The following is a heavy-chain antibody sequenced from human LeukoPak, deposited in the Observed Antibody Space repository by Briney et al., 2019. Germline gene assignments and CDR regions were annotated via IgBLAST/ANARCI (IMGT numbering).Heavy chain of an antibody. CDR2: SNAGNGNT. CDR1: GYTFTSYA. V-gene: IGHV1-3*02. Sequence: GASVKVSCKASGYTFTSYAMHWVRQAPGQRLEWMGWSNAGNGNTRYSQEFQGRVTITRDTSASTAYMELSSLRSEDMAVYYCARDPMFRGRPSFNFDYWGQGTLVTVSS. J-gene: IGHJ4*02. CDR3: ARDPMFRGRPSFNFDY. D-gene: IGHD3-10*01.